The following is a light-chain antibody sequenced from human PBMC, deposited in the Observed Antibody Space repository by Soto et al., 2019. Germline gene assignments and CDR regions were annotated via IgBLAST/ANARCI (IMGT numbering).Light chain of an antibody. Sequence: DIVLTQSPATLSVSPGERATLSCRASQSVAGNIAWYQQTPGQAPRLLIYRTSTRATGIPARFRGSGAGTEFTLTISSLQSEEIAVYSCQQYNAWPQTFGQGTKLEIK. V-gene: IGKV3-15*01. CDR1: QSVAGN. J-gene: IGKJ2*01. CDR2: RTS. CDR3: QQYNAWPQT.